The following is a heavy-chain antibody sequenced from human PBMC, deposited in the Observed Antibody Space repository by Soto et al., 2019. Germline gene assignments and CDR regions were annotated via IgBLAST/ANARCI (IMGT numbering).Heavy chain of an antibody. D-gene: IGHD6-19*01. V-gene: IGHV4-59*01. Sequence: SETLSLTCSVSCGSISGSYWSWIRQSPGKGLEWLGYVYYTGSTNYSPSLRSRVSISVDTSKNEFSLRLSSVTAADTAVYFCARSVAVPGAHIDYWGQGTQVTVSS. CDR3: ARSVAVPGAHIDY. CDR1: CGSISGSY. J-gene: IGHJ4*02. CDR2: VYYTGST.